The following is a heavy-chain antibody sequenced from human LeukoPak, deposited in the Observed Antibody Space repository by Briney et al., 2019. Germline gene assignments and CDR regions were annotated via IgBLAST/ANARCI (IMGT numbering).Heavy chain of an antibody. CDR1: GYTFTSYG. CDR2: ISAYNGNT. Sequence: ASVKVSCKASGYTFTSYGISWVRQAPGQGLEWVGWISAYNGNTNYAQKLQGRVTMTTDTSTSTAYMELRSLRSDDTAVYYCARRSSAGNWFDPWGQGTLVTVSS. D-gene: IGHD1-26*01. CDR3: ARRSSAGNWFDP. J-gene: IGHJ5*02. V-gene: IGHV1-18*01.